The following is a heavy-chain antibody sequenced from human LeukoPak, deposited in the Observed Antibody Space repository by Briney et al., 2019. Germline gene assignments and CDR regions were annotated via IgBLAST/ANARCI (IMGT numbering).Heavy chain of an antibody. CDR3: ARLGVGTTYFDY. CDR2: IYPGDSDT. J-gene: IGHJ4*02. Sequence: GESLKISCEGSGYSFTTYWIGWVRQMPGKGLEWLEIIYPGDSDTRYSPSFQGQVTISGDKSISTAYLQWSSLKASDTAMYYCARLGVGTTYFDYWGQGTLVTVSS. D-gene: IGHD1-26*01. CDR1: GYSFTTYW. V-gene: IGHV5-51*01.